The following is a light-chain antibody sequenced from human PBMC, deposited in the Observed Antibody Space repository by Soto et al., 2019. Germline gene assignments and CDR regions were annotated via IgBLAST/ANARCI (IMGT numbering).Light chain of an antibody. Sequence: QAAMTKPASVSGSPGQSITISCTGTRSDVGSYNLVSWYQQHPGKAPKLMIYEGSKRPSGVSNRFSGSKSGNTASLTISGLQAEDDADYYCCSYAGSSTLSVFGTLTKVTVL. CDR3: CSYAGSSTLSV. CDR1: RSDVGSYNL. CDR2: EGS. V-gene: IGLV2-23*01. J-gene: IGLJ1*01.